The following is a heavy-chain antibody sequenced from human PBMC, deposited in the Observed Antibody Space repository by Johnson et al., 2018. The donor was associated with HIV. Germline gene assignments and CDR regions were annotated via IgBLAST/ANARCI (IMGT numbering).Heavy chain of an antibody. J-gene: IGHJ3*02. CDR3: ARDGLYSGSLGAFDI. CDR1: GFTFSDYY. D-gene: IGHD1-26*01. V-gene: IGHV3-11*04. CDR2: ISITGNTI. Sequence: QMQLVESGGGLVKPGGSLRLSCAASGFTFSDYYMGWIRQAPGKGLEWLSYISITGNTIYYAASVKGRFTISRDNAKNSLSLQMNRLRAEDAAVYYCARDGLYSGSLGAFDIWGQGTAVTVSS.